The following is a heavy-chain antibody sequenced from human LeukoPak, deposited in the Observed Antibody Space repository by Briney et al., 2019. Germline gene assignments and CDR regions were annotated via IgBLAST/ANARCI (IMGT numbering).Heavy chain of an antibody. CDR3: ARDGSSSGWFDP. Sequence: GGSLRLSCAASGFTFSSYAMSWVRQAPGKGLEWVSAISGSGGSTYYADSVKGRFTISRDNSKNTLYLQMNSLRAEDTAVYYCARDGSSSGWFDPWGQGTLVTVSS. CDR2: ISGSGGST. CDR1: GFTFSSYA. V-gene: IGHV3-23*01. J-gene: IGHJ5*02. D-gene: IGHD6-6*01.